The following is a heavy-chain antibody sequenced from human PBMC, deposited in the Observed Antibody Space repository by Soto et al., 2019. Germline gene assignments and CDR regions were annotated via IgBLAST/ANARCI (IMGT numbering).Heavy chain of an antibody. J-gene: IGHJ4*02. CDR3: AREGGAGDY. CDR1: GGSISSYC. Sequence: SETLSRTCTVSGGSISSYCWSWIRQPPGKGLEWIGYIYYSGSTNYNPSLKSRVTISVDTSKNQFSLKLSSVTAADTAVYYCAREGGAGDYWGQGTLVTVSS. V-gene: IGHV4-59*01. CDR2: IYYSGST. D-gene: IGHD1-26*01.